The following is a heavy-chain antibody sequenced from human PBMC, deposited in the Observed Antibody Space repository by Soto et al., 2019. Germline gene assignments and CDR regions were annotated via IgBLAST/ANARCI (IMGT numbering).Heavy chain of an antibody. J-gene: IGHJ6*02. CDR1: GYSFTIYW. V-gene: IGHV5-10-1*01. CDR3: ARHVYYDSSGYYSNYGMDV. D-gene: IGHD3-22*01. Sequence: PGESLKISCKGSGYSFTIYWISWVRQMPGKGLEWMGRIDPSDSYTNYSPSFQGHVTISADKSFSTAYLQWSSLKASDTAMYYCARHVYYDSSGYYSNYGMDVWGQGTTVTVSS. CDR2: IDPSDSYT.